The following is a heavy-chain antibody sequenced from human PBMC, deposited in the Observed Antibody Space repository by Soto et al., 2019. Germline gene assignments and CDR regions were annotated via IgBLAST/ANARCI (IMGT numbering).Heavy chain of an antibody. CDR1: GGTLTHYA. V-gene: IGHV1-69*12. J-gene: IGHJ5*01. Sequence: QVQLVQSGAEVKKPGSSVKVSCKASGGTLTHYAISWVRQAPGQGLEWMGGIVPLFGTTTYAQTFQGRVTITADASTTTAYMVLSSLRSDDTAVYYCATDPRANHGIAAAGRLGWFESWGQGTLVTVSS. D-gene: IGHD6-13*01. CDR2: IVPLFGTT. CDR3: ATDPRANHGIAAAGRLGWFES.